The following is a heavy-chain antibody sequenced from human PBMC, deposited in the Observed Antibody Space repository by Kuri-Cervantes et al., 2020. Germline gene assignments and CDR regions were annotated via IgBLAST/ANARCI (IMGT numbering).Heavy chain of an antibody. V-gene: IGHV3-7*03. CDR1: GFTFSSYW. D-gene: IGHD3-10*01. J-gene: IGHJ4*02. Sequence: GESLKISCAASGFTFSSYWMNWVRQAPGKGLEWVASIKQDGSEQYYVDSVKGRFSISRDNAKNSLYLQMNSLRAEDTAVYYCARGYGSGSSQPLDYWGQGTLVTVSS. CDR3: ARGYGSGSSQPLDY. CDR2: IKQDGSEQ.